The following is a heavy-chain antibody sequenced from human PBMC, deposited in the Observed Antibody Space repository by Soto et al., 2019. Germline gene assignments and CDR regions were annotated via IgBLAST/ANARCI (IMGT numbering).Heavy chain of an antibody. CDR1: GGSINPYY. J-gene: IGHJ4*02. V-gene: IGHV4-59*08. CDR3: ARLGGYYQAFDS. D-gene: IGHD3-22*01. CDR2: IYYSGTT. Sequence: QVQLQESGPGLVKPSETLSLTCTVSGGSINPYYWGWIRQPPGTGLEWIGNIYYSGTTNYHPSLKSRVTISLDTSKNQFSLKLSSVTAADTAVYYCARLGGYYQAFDSWGQGTLVTVSS.